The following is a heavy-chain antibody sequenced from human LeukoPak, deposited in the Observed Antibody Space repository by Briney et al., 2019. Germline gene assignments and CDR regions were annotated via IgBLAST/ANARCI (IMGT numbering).Heavy chain of an antibody. D-gene: IGHD6-19*01. CDR1: GFTFSSYD. J-gene: IGHJ3*02. CDR3: ARGSVAGKRFGAFDI. V-gene: IGHV3-13*01. Sequence: GGSLRLSCAASGFTFSSYDMHWVRQATGKGLEWVSAIGTAGDTYYPGSVKGRFTISRENAKNSLYLQMNSLRAEDTAVYYCARGSVAGKRFGAFDIWGQGTMVTVSS. CDR2: IGTAGDT.